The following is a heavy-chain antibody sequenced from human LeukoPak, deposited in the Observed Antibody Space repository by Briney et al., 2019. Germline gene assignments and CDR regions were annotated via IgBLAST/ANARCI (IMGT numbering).Heavy chain of an antibody. D-gene: IGHD3-16*01. CDR2: IYSGDSHT. CDR3: ASARHGGYVWDY. J-gene: IGHJ4*02. Sequence: GESLKISCKGSGYSFTYWIGWVRQMPGKGLEWMGIIYSGDSHTKYSPSFQGRVTISADKSISTAYLQWSSLEASDTAMYYCASARHGGYVWDYRGQGTLVTVSS. V-gene: IGHV5-51*01. CDR1: GYSFTYW.